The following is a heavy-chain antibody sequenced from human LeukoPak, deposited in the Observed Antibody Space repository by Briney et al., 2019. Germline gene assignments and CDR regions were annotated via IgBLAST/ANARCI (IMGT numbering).Heavy chain of an antibody. CDR3: ARVVRRLWEKGSSYFDY. CDR2: INPNSGGT. CDR1: GYTFTGYY. D-gene: IGHD1-26*01. J-gene: IGHJ4*02. Sequence: ASVKASCKASGYTFTGYYMHWVRQAPGQGLEWMGWINPNSGGTNYAQKFQGRVTMTRDTSISTAYMELSRLRSDDTAVYYCARVVRRLWEKGSSYFDYWGQGTLVTVSS. V-gene: IGHV1-2*02.